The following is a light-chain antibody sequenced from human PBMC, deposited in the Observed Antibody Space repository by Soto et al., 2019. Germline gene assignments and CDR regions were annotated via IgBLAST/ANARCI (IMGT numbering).Light chain of an antibody. J-gene: IGKJ1*01. Sequence: DIHMTQSPSTLSASVGDRVTITCRASQNINSWLAWYQQKPGKAPKLLIYEASSLEKGVPARFGGSGSGTEFTLTISSLQPDDFATYSCQQYNVYSWTFGQGTKVDIK. CDR1: QNINSW. V-gene: IGKV1-5*03. CDR3: QQYNVYSWT. CDR2: EAS.